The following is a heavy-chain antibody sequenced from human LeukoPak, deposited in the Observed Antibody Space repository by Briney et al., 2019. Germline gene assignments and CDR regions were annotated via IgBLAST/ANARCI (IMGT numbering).Heavy chain of an antibody. CDR2: IYYSGST. Sequence: SETLSLTCTVSGGSISSYYWSWIRQPPGKGPEWIGYIYYSGSTNYNPSLKSRVTISVDTSKNQFSLKLSSVTAADTAVYYCARLYDYVWGSSLSDIWGQGTMVTVSS. V-gene: IGHV4-59*08. CDR1: GGSISSYY. J-gene: IGHJ3*02. CDR3: ARLYDYVWGSSLSDI. D-gene: IGHD3-16*01.